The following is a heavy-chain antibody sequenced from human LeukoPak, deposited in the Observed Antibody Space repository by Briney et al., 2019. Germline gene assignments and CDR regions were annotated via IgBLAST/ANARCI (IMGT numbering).Heavy chain of an antibody. J-gene: IGHJ6*02. D-gene: IGHD4-17*01. CDR3: AREDGDYQIIYYGMDV. Sequence: SETLSLTCTVSGGSISSSSYYWGWIRQPPGKGLEWIGSIYYSGSTYYNPSLKSRVTISVDTSKNQFSLKLSSVTAADTAVYYCAREDGDYQIIYYGMDVWGQGTTVTVSS. V-gene: IGHV4-39*02. CDR1: GGSISSSSYY. CDR2: IYYSGST.